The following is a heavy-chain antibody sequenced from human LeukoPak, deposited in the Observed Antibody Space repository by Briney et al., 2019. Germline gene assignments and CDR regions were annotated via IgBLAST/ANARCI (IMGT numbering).Heavy chain of an antibody. D-gene: IGHD3-22*01. V-gene: IGHV3-23*01. CDR1: GFTFSDYA. Sequence: GGSLRLSCAASGFTFSDYAMSWVRQAPGQGLEWVSTISDDGSGTYYADSVKGRFTISRDNSKNTLFLQINSLRAEDSAVYYCATDRERDPSVYYLVGGQGALITVSS. CDR3: ATDRERDPSVYYLV. CDR2: ISDDGSGT. J-gene: IGHJ4*02.